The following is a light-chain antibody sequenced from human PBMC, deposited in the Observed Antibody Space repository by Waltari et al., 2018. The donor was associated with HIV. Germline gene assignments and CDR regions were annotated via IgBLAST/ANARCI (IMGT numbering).Light chain of an antibody. J-gene: IGKJ1*01. Sequence: DIQMTQSPSTLSASVGDRVTITCRASQSISSWLAWYQQKPGKAPKLLIYKASSLDSGVPARFSGSGSVTEFPLTISSLQPDDFATYYCQQYSTYPACGQGTRWKSN. V-gene: IGKV1-5*03. CDR3: QQYSTYPA. CDR2: KAS. CDR1: QSISSW.